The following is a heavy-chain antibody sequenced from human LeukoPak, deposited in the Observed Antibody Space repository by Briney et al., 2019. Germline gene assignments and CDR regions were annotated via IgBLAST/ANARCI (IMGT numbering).Heavy chain of an antibody. V-gene: IGHV4-38-2*02. D-gene: IGHD3-10*01. CDR3: ARDLDYGSGSYTEKNDY. Sequence: SETLSLTCTVSGYSISSGYYWGWIRQPPGKGLEWIGSIYHSGSTYYNPSLKSRVTISVDTSKNQFSLKLGPVTAADTAVYYCARDLDYGSGSYTEKNDYWGQGTLVTVSS. CDR2: IYHSGST. J-gene: IGHJ4*02. CDR1: GYSISSGYY.